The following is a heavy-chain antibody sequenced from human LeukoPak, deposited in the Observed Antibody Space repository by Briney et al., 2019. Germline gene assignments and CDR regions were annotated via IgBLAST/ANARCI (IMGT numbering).Heavy chain of an antibody. D-gene: IGHD2-15*01. V-gene: IGHV4-34*01. Sequence: PSETLSLTCAVYGGSFSGYYWSWIRQPPGKGLEWIGTVSYSESTYYTSSLKSRVSISVDTSKNQFSLKLSSVTAADTAVYYCARVSYLVAPAPFDYWGQGTLVTVSS. J-gene: IGHJ4*02. CDR1: GGSFSGYY. CDR2: VSYSEST. CDR3: ARVSYLVAPAPFDY.